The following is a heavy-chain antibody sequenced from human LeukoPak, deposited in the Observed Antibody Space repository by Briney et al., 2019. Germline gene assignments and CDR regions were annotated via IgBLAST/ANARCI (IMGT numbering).Heavy chain of an antibody. V-gene: IGHV3-15*01. D-gene: IGHD2/OR15-2a*01. CDR3: TTEYYASGALTPIDY. CDR2: IKSKADGGTT. CDR1: GFIFSNAW. J-gene: IGHJ4*02. Sequence: PGGSLRLSCTASGFIFSNAWMSWVRQAPGKGLEWVGRIKSKADGGTTDYAAPVKGRFTISKDDSKDTLYLHMNSLKSEDTAVYYCTTEYYASGALTPIDYWGQGTLVTVSS.